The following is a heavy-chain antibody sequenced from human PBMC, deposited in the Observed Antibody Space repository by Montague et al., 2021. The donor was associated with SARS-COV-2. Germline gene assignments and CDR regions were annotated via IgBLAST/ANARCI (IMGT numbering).Heavy chain of an antibody. CDR1: GGSISSSSYY. D-gene: IGHD3-3*01. Sequence: SETLSLTCTVSGGSISSSSYYWGWIRQPPGKGLEWIGYIYYSGSTYDHPSLKSRVTISVDTSKNQFSLKLSSVTAADTAVYYCARQPTRGITIFGVVTDYGMDVWGQGTTVTVSS. V-gene: IGHV4-39*01. CDR3: ARQPTRGITIFGVVTDYGMDV. J-gene: IGHJ6*02. CDR2: IYYSGST.